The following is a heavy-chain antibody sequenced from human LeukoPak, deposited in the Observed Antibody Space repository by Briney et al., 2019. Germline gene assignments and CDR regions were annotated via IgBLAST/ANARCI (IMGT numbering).Heavy chain of an antibody. CDR2: ISNNGGSS. V-gene: IGHV3-64D*09. D-gene: IGHD4-17*01. CDR1: GFTFSAYA. CDR3: ARGATVTSPFDY. Sequence: GGSLRLSCSASGFTFSAYAMYWVRQAPGKGLEYVSGISNNGGSSFYADSVKGRFTISRDNSKNALYLQMSSLRDEDTAVYYCARGATVTSPFDYWGQGTLVTVSS. J-gene: IGHJ4*02.